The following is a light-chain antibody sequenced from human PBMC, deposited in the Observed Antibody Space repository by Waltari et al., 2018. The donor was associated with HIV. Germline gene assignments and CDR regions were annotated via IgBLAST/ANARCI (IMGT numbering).Light chain of an antibody. V-gene: IGLV7-46*01. CDR3: LLAFDGDLL. CDR2: DST. Sequence: QPVVTQEPSLTVSPGGTVPPTCASTAGVVTSAYSPPWFQQRPGQAPKTLIFDSTNRYSWTPGRFSGYFLEDKAVLTLTGAQIEDEADYYCLLAFDGDLLFGGGTKLTVL. CDR1: AGVVTSAYS. J-gene: IGLJ2*01.